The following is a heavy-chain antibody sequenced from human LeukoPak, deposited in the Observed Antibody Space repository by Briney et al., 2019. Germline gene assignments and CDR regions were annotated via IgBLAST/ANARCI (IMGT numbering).Heavy chain of an antibody. Sequence: SETLSLTCAVYGGSFSGYYWSWIRQPPGKGLEWIGYIYNSGSTNYSPSLKSRVTISVDTTKNQFSLKLNSVTAADTAVYYCARDHGSSGFNYWGQGTLVTVSS. CDR3: ARDHGSSGFNY. D-gene: IGHD1-26*01. J-gene: IGHJ4*02. CDR1: GGSFSGYY. CDR2: IYNSGST. V-gene: IGHV4-59*01.